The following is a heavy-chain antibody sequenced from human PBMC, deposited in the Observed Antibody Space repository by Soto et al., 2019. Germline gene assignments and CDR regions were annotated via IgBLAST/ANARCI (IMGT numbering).Heavy chain of an antibody. CDR1: GFTFSTYE. D-gene: IGHD3-10*01. CDR3: PTRSGGGGAFDF. CDR2: ISSSGDTM. Sequence: GGSLRLSCAASGFTFSTYEMNWVRQAPGKGLEWVSYISSSGDTMYYADSVKGRFTISRDNAKNSLYLQMNSVRAEDTAVYYFPTRSGGGGAFDFWGQGTMVTVSS. V-gene: IGHV3-48*03. J-gene: IGHJ3*01.